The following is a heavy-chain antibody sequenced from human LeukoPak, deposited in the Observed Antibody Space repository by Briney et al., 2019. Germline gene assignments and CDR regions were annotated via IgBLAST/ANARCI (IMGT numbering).Heavy chain of an antibody. CDR3: ARRLTQYCSSTSCSNWFDP. D-gene: IGHD2-2*01. Sequence: PGESLKISCKGSGYSFTSYWIGWVRQMPGKGLEWMGIIYPGDSDTRYSPSFQGQVTISADKSISIAYLQWSSLKASDTAMYYCARRLTQYCSSTSCSNWFDPWGQGTLVTVSS. J-gene: IGHJ5*02. CDR2: IYPGDSDT. CDR1: GYSFTSYW. V-gene: IGHV5-51*01.